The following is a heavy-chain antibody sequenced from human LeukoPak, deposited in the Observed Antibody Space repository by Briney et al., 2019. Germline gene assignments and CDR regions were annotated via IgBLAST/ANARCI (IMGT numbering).Heavy chain of an antibody. D-gene: IGHD1-26*01. CDR1: GFTFSRYW. J-gene: IGHJ4*02. CDR2: IKQDGSEK. Sequence: GGSLRLSCAASGFTFSRYWMSWVRQAPGKGLEWVANIKQDGSEKHYVDSVKGRYTISRDNAENSLFLQMNNLRAEDTAIYYCVNYDTTTGQSDYWGQGTLLTVSS. CDR3: VNYDTTTGQSDY. V-gene: IGHV3-7*01.